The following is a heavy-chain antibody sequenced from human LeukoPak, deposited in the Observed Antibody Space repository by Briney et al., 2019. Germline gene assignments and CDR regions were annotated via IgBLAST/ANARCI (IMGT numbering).Heavy chain of an antibody. J-gene: IGHJ6*03. D-gene: IGHD4-17*01. V-gene: IGHV3-7*01. Sequence: GGSLRLSCAASGFTFSSYEMSWVRQAPGKGLEWVANIKEDGSEKHYVDSVKGRFSISRDNAKNSVYLQMNSLRAEDTAVYYCARCYGTRIYYYYMDVWGKGTTVTISS. CDR3: ARCYGTRIYYYYMDV. CDR2: IKEDGSEK. CDR1: GFTFSSYE.